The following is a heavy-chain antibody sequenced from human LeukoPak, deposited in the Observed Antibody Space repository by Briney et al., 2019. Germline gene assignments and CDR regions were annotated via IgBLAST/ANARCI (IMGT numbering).Heavy chain of an antibody. D-gene: IGHD2-15*01. CDR1: GFTISSYW. CDR2: INSDGSST. CDR3: AREQTVVAATHYYYYYYMDV. V-gene: IGHV3-74*01. J-gene: IGHJ6*03. Sequence: GGSLRLSCAASGFTISSYWMHWVRQATGKGLVWASRINSDGSSTSYADSVKGRFTISRDNAKNTLYLQMNSLRAEDTAVYYCAREQTVVAATHYYYYYYMDVWGKGTTVTVS.